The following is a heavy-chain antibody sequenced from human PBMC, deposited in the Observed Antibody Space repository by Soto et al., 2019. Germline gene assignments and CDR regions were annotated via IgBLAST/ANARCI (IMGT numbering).Heavy chain of an antibody. D-gene: IGHD1-26*01. J-gene: IGHJ6*02. Sequence: GGSLRLSCAASGFTFSSYAMSWVRQAPGKGLEWVSAISGSGGSTYYADSVKGRFTISRDNSKNTLYLQMNSLRAEDTAVYYCAKRSGSYGYYYYGMDVWGQGTTVTVSS. V-gene: IGHV3-23*01. CDR3: AKRSGSYGYYYYGMDV. CDR1: GFTFSSYA. CDR2: ISGSGGST.